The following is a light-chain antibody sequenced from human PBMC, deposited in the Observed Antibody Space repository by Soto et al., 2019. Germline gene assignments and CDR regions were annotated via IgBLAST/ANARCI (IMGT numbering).Light chain of an antibody. J-gene: IGKJ4*01. CDR1: QSIRGD. CDR3: QQFNNWPLT. Sequence: EIVMTQSPATLSVSLGEGVTLSCRASQSIRGDLAWYQQKPGQTPRLLIYGASTRATGVPARFSGSGSGTEFTLTISSLQSEDSAVQYCQQFNNWPLTFGGGTKVEIK. V-gene: IGKV3-15*01. CDR2: GAS.